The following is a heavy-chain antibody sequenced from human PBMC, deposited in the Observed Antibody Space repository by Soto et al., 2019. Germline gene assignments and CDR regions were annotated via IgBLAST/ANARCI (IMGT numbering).Heavy chain of an antibody. V-gene: IGHV3-30*18. J-gene: IGHJ4*02. CDR3: AKDSGYSYGPPGY. D-gene: IGHD5-18*01. CDR2: ISYDGSNK. Sequence: GGSLRLSCAASGFTFSSYGMHWVRQAPGKGLEWVAVISYDGSNKYYADSVKGRFTISRDNSKNTLYLQMNSLRAEDTAVYYCAKDSGYSYGPPGYWGQGTLVTVSS. CDR1: GFTFSSYG.